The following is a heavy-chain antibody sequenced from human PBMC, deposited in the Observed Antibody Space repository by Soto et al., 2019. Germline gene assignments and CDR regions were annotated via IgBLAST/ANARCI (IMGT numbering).Heavy chain of an antibody. CDR1: GGSISGFF. CDR3: ARGGSTHYYYGLDV. CDR2: VAASGST. J-gene: IGHJ6*02. V-gene: IGHV4-4*07. Sequence: PSETLSLTCTVSGGSISGFFWTWVRQPPGMPLEGLGHVAASGSTAYNPSLRSRLSLSLDVSKNRFSLELTSVTAADTATYFCARGGSTHYYYGLDVWGQGTTVTAS.